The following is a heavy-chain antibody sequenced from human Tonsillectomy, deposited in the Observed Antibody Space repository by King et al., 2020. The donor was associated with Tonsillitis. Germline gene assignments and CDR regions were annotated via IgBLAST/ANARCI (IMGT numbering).Heavy chain of an antibody. V-gene: IGHV3-30-3*01. CDR3: ARKNYHDRSGYHYYYGFDV. J-gene: IGHJ6*02. CDR2: VSYDGSHK. D-gene: IGHD3-22*01. CDR1: GFTLSTYV. Sequence: VQLVESGGGVVQPGRSLRLSCEASGFTLSTYVMNWVRQAPGKGLEWVAAVSYDGSHKDYADSVKGRFTVSRDNSKNTQYMQMNNLRVEDTAVYYCARKNYHDRSGYHYYYGFDVWGQGTTVTVSS.